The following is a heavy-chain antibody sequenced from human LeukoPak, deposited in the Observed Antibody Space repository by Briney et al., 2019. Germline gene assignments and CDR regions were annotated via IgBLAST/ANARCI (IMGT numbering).Heavy chain of an antibody. CDR2: ISGSGAST. D-gene: IGHD2-21*02. J-gene: IGHJ4*02. V-gene: IGHV3-23*01. Sequence: GGSLRLSCLTSGFTFSTNAMSWVRQAPGKGLEWISGISGSGASTYYADSVTGRFTISRDNSRNTLYLQMNNLGADDTAVYYCAKGHGVVTFNELFSWGQGTLVTVSS. CDR1: GFTFSTNA. CDR3: AKGHGVVTFNELFS.